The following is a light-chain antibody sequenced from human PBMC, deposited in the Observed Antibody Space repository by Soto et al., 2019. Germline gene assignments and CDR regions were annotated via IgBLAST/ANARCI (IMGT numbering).Light chain of an antibody. CDR2: DAY. J-gene: IGKJ5*01. V-gene: IGKV3-11*01. CDR3: QQRSSWPIT. CDR1: QSFRGL. Sequence: EVVLTQSPVTLSLSPGERATLSCRASQSFRGLLAWYQQKPGQAPRLLTYDAYNRATGIPPRFSGSGSGTDFTLTISSLEPEDSAVYYCQQRSSWPITFGPGTRLEIK.